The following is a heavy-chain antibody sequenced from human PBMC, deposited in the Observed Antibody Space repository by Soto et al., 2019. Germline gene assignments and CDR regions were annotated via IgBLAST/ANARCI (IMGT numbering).Heavy chain of an antibody. CDR3: ARSRRGAYSSGWYSPSGYYNYGIDV. J-gene: IGHJ6*02. D-gene: IGHD6-19*01. V-gene: IGHV5-51*01. Sequence: GESLKISCKGSGYSFLNYWIGWVRQMPGKDLEWIGIIYPDDSETKYSPSLQGQVTISADTSITTAYLQWTSLKASDTAMYYCARSRRGAYSSGWYSPSGYYNYGIDVWGQGTKVTVSS. CDR2: IYPDDSET. CDR1: GYSFLNYW.